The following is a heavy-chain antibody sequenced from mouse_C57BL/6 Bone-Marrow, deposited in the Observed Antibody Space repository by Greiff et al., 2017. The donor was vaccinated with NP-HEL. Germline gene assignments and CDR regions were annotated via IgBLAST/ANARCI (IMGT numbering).Heavy chain of an antibody. Sequence: LVEPGASVKISCKASGYSFTGYYMNWVKQSPEKSLEWIGEINPSTGGTTYNQKFKAKATLTVDKSSSTAYMQLKSLTSEDSAVYYCATCFEDYWGQGTTLTVSS. CDR3: ATCFEDY. J-gene: IGHJ2*01. CDR1: GYSFTGYY. V-gene: IGHV1-42*01. CDR2: INPSTGGT.